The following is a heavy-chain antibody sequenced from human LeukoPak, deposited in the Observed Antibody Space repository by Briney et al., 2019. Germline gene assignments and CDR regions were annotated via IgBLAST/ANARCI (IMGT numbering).Heavy chain of an antibody. Sequence: PGGSLRLSCSASGFTYTDYSMSWVRQVPGKGLVWVSGINNDGTATYYADSVKGRFTISRDNAKNTVYLQMNGLRAEDTTVYYCATVSEYWGQGTLVTVSS. CDR2: INNDGTAT. CDR3: ATVSEY. CDR1: GFTYTDYS. J-gene: IGHJ4*02. V-gene: IGHV3-74*01.